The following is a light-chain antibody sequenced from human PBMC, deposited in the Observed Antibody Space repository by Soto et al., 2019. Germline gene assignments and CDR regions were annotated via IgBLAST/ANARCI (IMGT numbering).Light chain of an antibody. J-gene: IGLJ2*01. CDR3: ATWDDSPRDVV. V-gene: IGLV1-44*01. CDR2: SNN. Sequence: QSVLTQPPSASATPGQRVTISCSGGSSNIGSNTVNWYQQLPGTAPKLLIHSNNQRPSGVPDRFSGSKSGTSASLAISGLQSEDEADYYCATWDDSPRDVVFGGGTKLTVL. CDR1: SSNIGSNT.